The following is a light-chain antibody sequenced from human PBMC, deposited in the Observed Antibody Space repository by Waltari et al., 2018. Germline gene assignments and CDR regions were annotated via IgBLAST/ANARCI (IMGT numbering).Light chain of an antibody. CDR2: GAS. V-gene: IGKV1-39*01. CDR3: QQNYNFPT. Sequence: IQMTQSPSPLSPSLRDRVTITCLASETSTIYLIWYQQNPGKGPKLLIYGASSLQSGVPSRFSGSGSGTEVTLNISNLQPEDFATYCCQQNYNFPTFGQGTRLEIK. J-gene: IGKJ5*01. CDR1: ETSTIY.